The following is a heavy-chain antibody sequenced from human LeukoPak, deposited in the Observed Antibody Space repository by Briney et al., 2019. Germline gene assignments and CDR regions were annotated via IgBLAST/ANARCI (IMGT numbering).Heavy chain of an antibody. Sequence: SETLSLTCAVYGGSFSGYYWSCIRQPPGKGLEWIGEINHSGSTNYNPSLKSRVTISVDTSKNQFSLKLSSVTAADTAVYYCATGGYGDSYYYYYGMDVWGQGTTVTVSS. CDR2: INHSGST. CDR1: GGSFSGYY. V-gene: IGHV4-34*01. D-gene: IGHD4-17*01. CDR3: ATGGYGDSYYYYYGMDV. J-gene: IGHJ6*02.